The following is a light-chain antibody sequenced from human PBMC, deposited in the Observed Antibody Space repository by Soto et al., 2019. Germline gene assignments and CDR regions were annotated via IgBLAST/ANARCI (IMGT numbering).Light chain of an antibody. CDR3: QHRNSWPGT. CDR2: DAS. V-gene: IGKV3-11*01. J-gene: IGKJ2*02. Sequence: EIVLTQSPVTLSLSPGERATLSCRASESVRTYLAWYQQRPGQAPRLLIYDASNRATGIPARFSGSGSGTDFTLTISSLEPEDFAVYYCQHRNSWPGTFGQGTNLEIK. CDR1: ESVRTY.